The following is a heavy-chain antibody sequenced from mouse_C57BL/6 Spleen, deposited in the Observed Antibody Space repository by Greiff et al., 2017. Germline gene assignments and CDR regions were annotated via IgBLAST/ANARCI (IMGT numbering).Heavy chain of an antibody. Sequence: VQLQQPGPELVKPGASVKLSCKASGYTFTDYYMNWVKQSPGKSLEWIGDINPNNGGTSYNQKFKGKATLTVDKSSSTAYMELRSLTSEDSAVYCCERRDGRLAMDYWGQGTSVTVSS. V-gene: IGHV1-26*01. CDR1: GYTFTDYY. CDR3: ERRDGRLAMDY. CDR2: INPNNGGT. D-gene: IGHD1-1*01. J-gene: IGHJ4*01.